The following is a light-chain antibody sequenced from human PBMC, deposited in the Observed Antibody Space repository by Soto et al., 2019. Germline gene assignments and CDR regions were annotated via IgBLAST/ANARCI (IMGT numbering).Light chain of an antibody. V-gene: IGKV3-15*01. CDR2: GAS. CDR1: QSVSTN. Sequence: EIVMTQSPGTLSASPGERATLSCRASQSVSTNLAWYQQKPGQAPRLLMYGASTRATGIPASFSGSGSGTEFILTISSLQSEDFAVYYCQQYHKWPLTFGGGTKVDIK. J-gene: IGKJ4*01. CDR3: QQYHKWPLT.